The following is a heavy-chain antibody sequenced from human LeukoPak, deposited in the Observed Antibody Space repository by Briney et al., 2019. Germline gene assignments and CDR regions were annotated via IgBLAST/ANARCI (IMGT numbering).Heavy chain of an antibody. CDR1: GGSTSSSSYY. CDR3: ARDDRGYSYGYFDY. D-gene: IGHD5-18*01. CDR2: IYYSGST. J-gene: IGHJ4*02. Sequence: SETLSLTCTVSGGSTSSSSYYWGWIRQPPGKGLEWIGSIYYSGSTYYNPSLKSRVTISVDTSKNQFSLKLSSVTAADTAVYYCARDDRGYSYGYFDYWGQGTLVTVSS. V-gene: IGHV4-39*07.